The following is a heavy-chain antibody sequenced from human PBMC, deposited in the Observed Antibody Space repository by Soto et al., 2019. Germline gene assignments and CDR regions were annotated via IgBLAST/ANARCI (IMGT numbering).Heavy chain of an antibody. CDR3: APWFGAFDY. D-gene: IGHD3-10*01. Sequence: QVQLVESGGGVVQPGRSLRLSCAASGFTFSRYGMHWVRQAPGKGLEWVAVISYDGSNKYYADSVKGRFTISRDNSKNTLYLQMNSLRAEDTAVYYCAPWFGAFDYWGQGTLVTVSS. J-gene: IGHJ4*02. V-gene: IGHV3-30*03. CDR2: ISYDGSNK. CDR1: GFTFSRYG.